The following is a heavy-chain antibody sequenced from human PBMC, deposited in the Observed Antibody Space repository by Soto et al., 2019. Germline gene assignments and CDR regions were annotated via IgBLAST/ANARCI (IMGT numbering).Heavy chain of an antibody. D-gene: IGHD2-2*02. J-gene: IGHJ4*02. Sequence: EVLLVESGGGLVQPGGSLRLSCAASGFGFSNYEMNWVRQAPGKGLEWVSYITSSGGATMYADSVKGRFTISRDNAKDSLYLQMDSLRVEDTAVYYCARGDCKTSCYIGFWGQGALVTVSS. CDR3: ARGDCKTSCYIGF. CDR1: GFGFSNYE. V-gene: IGHV3-48*03. CDR2: ITSSGGAT.